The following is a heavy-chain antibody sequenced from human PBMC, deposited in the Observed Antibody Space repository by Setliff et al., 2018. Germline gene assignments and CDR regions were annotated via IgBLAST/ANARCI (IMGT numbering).Heavy chain of an antibody. CDR3: ARDSKYYDM. V-gene: IGHV3-7*01. Sequence: PGGSLRLSCAASGFTFSSYWMNWVRQAPGKGLEWVANIKQDGSVKNYVDSVKGRFSISRDNSKNTLYLQMNSLRAEDTAVYYCARDSKYYDMWGQGTLVTVSS. D-gene: IGHD3-16*01. CDR1: GFTFSSYW. CDR2: IKQDGSVK. J-gene: IGHJ4*02.